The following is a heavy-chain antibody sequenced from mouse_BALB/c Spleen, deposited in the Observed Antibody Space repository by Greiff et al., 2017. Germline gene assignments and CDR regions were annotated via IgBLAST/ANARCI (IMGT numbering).Heavy chain of an antibody. CDR3: ARAFYYRYDEEYAMDY. CDR2: INSNGGST. V-gene: IGHV5-6-3*01. Sequence: DVHLVESGGGLVQPGGSRKLSCAASGFTFSSYGMSWVRQTPDKRLELVATINSNGGSTYYPDSVKGRFTISRDNAKNTLYLQMSSLKSEDTAMYYCARAFYYRYDEEYAMDYWGQGTSVTVSS. CDR1: GFTFSSYG. J-gene: IGHJ4*01. D-gene: IGHD2-14*01.